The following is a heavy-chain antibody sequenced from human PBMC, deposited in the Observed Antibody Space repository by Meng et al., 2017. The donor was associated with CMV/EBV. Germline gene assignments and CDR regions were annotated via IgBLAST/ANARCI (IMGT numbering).Heavy chain of an antibody. CDR3: ASYEDPSYYDFWSGYYSRNRRRQAGYYYYYGMDV. D-gene: IGHD3-3*01. Sequence: SVKVSCKASGGTFSSYAISWVRQAPGHGLEWMGGIIPIFGTANYAQKFQGRVTITTDESTSTAYMELSSLRSEDTAVYYCASYEDPSYYDFWSGYYSRNRRRQAGYYYYYGMDVWGQGTTVTVSS. J-gene: IGHJ6*02. CDR2: IIPIFGTA. V-gene: IGHV1-69*05. CDR1: GGTFSSYA.